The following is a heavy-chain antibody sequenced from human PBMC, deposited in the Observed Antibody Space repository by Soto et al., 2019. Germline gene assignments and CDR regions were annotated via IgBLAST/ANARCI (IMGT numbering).Heavy chain of an antibody. Sequence: GGSLRLSCAASGFTFSDYYMSWIRQAPGKGLEWVSYISSSGSTIYYADSVKGRFTISRDNAKNSLYLQMNSLRAEDTAVYYCAALYCSSTSCPDYWGQGTLVTVSS. D-gene: IGHD2-2*01. V-gene: IGHV3-11*01. J-gene: IGHJ4*02. CDR1: GFTFSDYY. CDR3: AALYCSSTSCPDY. CDR2: ISSSGSTI.